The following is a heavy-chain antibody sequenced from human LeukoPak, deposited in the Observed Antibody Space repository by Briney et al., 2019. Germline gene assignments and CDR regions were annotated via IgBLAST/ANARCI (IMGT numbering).Heavy chain of an antibody. D-gene: IGHD5-18*01. CDR3: ARDLRLDYGYSYGYGAFDI. CDR1: GGSISSYY. V-gene: IGHV4-59*01. CDR2: IYYSGST. J-gene: IGHJ3*02. Sequence: SETLSLTCTVYGGSISSYYWSWIRQPPGKGLEWIGYIYYSGSTNYNPSLKSRVTISVDTSKNQFSLKLSSVTAADTAVYYCARDLRLDYGYSYGYGAFDIWGQGTMVTVSS.